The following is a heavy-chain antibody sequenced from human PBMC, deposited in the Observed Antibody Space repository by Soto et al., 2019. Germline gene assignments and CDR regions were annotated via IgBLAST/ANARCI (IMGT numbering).Heavy chain of an antibody. V-gene: IGHV3-30-3*01. J-gene: IGHJ6*02. CDR2: ISYDGNNK. CDR1: GFTFSSYA. CDR3: ARAGCDGGSCYTLVGLRYGMDV. Sequence: QVQLVESGGGVVQPGRSLRLSCVASGFTFSSYAMYWVRQAPGKGLEWVAVISYDGNNKYYADSVKGRFTISRDNSKNTLYLQMNSLRREDTAVYYCARAGCDGGSCYTLVGLRYGMDVWGQGTTVTVSS. D-gene: IGHD2-15*01.